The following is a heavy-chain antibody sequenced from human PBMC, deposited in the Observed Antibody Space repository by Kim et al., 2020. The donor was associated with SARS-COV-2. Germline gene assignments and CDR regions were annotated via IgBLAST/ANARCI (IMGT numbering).Heavy chain of an antibody. Sequence: GGSLRLSCAASGFAVYRFAMNWVRQAPGKGLEWISAITNNNGKTYYQDSVKGRFTISRDESKNIVYLHMSSLRVEDTAVYYCPKDHPSPGCLTFGDWGQG. J-gene: IGHJ4*02. CDR1: GFAVYRFA. CDR3: PKDHPSPGCLTFGD. V-gene: IGHV3-23*01. D-gene: IGHD6-19*01. CDR2: ITNNNGKT.